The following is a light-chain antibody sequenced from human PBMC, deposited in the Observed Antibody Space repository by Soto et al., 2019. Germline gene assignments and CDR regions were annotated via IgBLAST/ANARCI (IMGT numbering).Light chain of an antibody. V-gene: IGLV2-14*03. CDR3: TSYTTRRLYA. CDR2: DVS. J-gene: IGLJ1*01. Sequence: QSVLTQPASVSGSPGQSITISCTGTSSDVGAYEYVSWYQQHPGKAPKLLIYDVSNRPSGVSTRFSGSKSGNTASLTISGLQAEDEGDYYCTSYTTRRLYAFGSGTKVTVL. CDR1: SSDVGAYEY.